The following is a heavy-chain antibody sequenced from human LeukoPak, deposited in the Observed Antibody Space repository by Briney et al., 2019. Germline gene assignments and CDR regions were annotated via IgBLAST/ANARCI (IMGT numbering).Heavy chain of an antibody. CDR3: ARDRPFWSGTEAPGYFDY. CDR2: IWDDGNNK. D-gene: IGHD3-3*01. V-gene: IGHV3-33*01. J-gene: IGHJ4*02. Sequence: GGSLRLSCAASGFSFSNHGMHWVRQAPGKRLEWVAVIWDDGNNKRYANSVNGRFTISRDNAKNSLYLQMNSLRAEDTAVYYCARDRPFWSGTEAPGYFDYWGQGTLVTVSS. CDR1: GFSFSNHG.